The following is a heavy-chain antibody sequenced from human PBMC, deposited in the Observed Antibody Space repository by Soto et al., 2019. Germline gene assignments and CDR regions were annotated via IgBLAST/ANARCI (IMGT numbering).Heavy chain of an antibody. D-gene: IGHD2-2*01. CDR2: ISAYNGNT. V-gene: IGHV1-18*01. J-gene: IGHJ5*02. Sequence: GASVKVSCKASGXTFTSYGISWVRQAPGQGLEWMGWISAYNGNTNYAQKLQGRFTMTTDTSTSTAYMELRSLRSDDTAVYYCARDSSGYCSSTSCYALNYYGSGSLTNWFDPWGQGTLVTVSS. CDR1: GXTFTSYG. CDR3: ARDSSGYCSSTSCYALNYYGSGSLTNWFDP.